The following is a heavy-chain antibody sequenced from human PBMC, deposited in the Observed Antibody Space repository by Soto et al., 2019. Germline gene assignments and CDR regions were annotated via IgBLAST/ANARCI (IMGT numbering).Heavy chain of an antibody. CDR2: IYYSGST. CDR1: GGSISSSSYY. V-gene: IGHV4-39*01. D-gene: IGHD4-17*01. Sequence: SETLSLTCTVSGGSISSSSYYWGWIRQPPGKGLEWIGSIYYSGSTYYNPSLKSRVTISVDTSKSQFSLKLSSVTAADTAVYYCARPGKDDYGDYFDYWGQGTLVTVSS. CDR3: ARPGKDDYGDYFDY. J-gene: IGHJ4*02.